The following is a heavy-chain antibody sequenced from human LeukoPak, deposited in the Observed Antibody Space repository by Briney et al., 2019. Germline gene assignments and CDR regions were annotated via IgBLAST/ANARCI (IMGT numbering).Heavy chain of an antibody. CDR3: ARDPYNGAYSEGYYYYYMDV. CDR1: GFTFSSYG. V-gene: IGHV3-21*01. J-gene: IGHJ6*03. CDR2: ITSSSSYT. D-gene: IGHD1-1*01. Sequence: NPGGSLRLSCAASGFTFSSYGMHWVRQAPGKGLEWISAITSSSSYTFYADSVKGRFTISRDNAQNSLYLQMNSLRVEDTAIYYCARDPYNGAYSEGYYYYYMDVWDKGTTVTVSS.